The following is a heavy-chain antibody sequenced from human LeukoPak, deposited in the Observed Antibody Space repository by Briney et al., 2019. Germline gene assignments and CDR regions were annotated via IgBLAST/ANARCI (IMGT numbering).Heavy chain of an antibody. J-gene: IGHJ3*02. Sequence: NPSETLSFTCTVSGGSISSYYWSWIRQPPGKGLEWIGFIYYSGSTNYNPSLKSRVTISVDTSKNQFSLRLSSVTAADTAVYYCARDMMGYDDAFDIWGQGTMVTVSS. CDR1: GGSISSYY. V-gene: IGHV4-59*12. CDR3: ARDMMGYDDAFDI. D-gene: IGHD5-12*01. CDR2: IYYSGST.